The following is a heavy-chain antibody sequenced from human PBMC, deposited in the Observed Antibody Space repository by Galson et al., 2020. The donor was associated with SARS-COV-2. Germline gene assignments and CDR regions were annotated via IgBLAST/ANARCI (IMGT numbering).Heavy chain of an antibody. V-gene: IGHV5-51*01. CDR3: ASTILGITSPSTEAFDI. CDR2: IYPGDSDT. D-gene: IGHD4-17*01. CDR1: GYSFTSHW. Sequence: GESLKISCKGSGYSFTSHWIGWVRQMPGKGLEWMGIIYPGDSDTRYSPSFQGQVTISVDKSISTAYLQWSSLEASDTAMYYCASTILGITSPSTEAFDIWGQGTMVTVSS. J-gene: IGHJ3*02.